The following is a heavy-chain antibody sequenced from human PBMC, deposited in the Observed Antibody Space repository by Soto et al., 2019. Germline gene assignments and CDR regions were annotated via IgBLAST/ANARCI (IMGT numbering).Heavy chain of an antibody. CDR3: AGLENVNGDYDAFDI. Sequence: GESLKISCKGSGYSFTSYWIGWVRQMPGKGLEWMGIIYPGDSDTRYSPSFQGQVTISADKSISTAYLQWSSLKASDTAMYYCAGLENVNGDYDAFDIWGQGTMVTVSS. CDR2: IYPGDSDT. J-gene: IGHJ3*02. CDR1: GYSFTSYW. V-gene: IGHV5-51*01. D-gene: IGHD4-17*01.